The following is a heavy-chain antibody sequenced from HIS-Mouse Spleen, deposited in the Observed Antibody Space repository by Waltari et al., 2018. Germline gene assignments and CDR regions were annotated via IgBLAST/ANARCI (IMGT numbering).Heavy chain of an antibody. CDR3: TGGSWSGYYFDY. V-gene: IGHV3-73*01. D-gene: IGHD3-3*01. CDR1: GFTFSGSA. CDR2: IRRKANSYAT. Sequence: EVQLVESGGGLVQPGGSLTLSCAASGFTFSGSAMHWVRQASGKGLGWVGRIRRKANSYATAYAASVKGRFTISRDDSKNTAYLQMNSLKTEDTAVYYCTGGSWSGYYFDYWGQGTLVTVSS. J-gene: IGHJ4*02.